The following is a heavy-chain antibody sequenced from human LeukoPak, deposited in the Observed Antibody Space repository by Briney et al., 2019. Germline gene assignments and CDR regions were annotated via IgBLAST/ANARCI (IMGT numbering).Heavy chain of an antibody. J-gene: IGHJ6*02. D-gene: IGHD3-10*01. Sequence: GGSLRLSCAASGFTFSSYAMSWVRQAPGKGLEWVSAISGSGGSTYYADSVKGRFTISRDNSKNTLYLQMNSLRAEDTAVYYCAKGPWFGESSYYYGMDVWGQGTTVTVSS. CDR3: AKGPWFGESSYYYGMDV. V-gene: IGHV3-23*01. CDR2: ISGSGGST. CDR1: GFTFSSYA.